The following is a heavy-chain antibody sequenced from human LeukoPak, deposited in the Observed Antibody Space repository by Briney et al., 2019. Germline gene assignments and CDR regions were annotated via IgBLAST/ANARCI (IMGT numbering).Heavy chain of an antibody. CDR1: GGTFSSYA. V-gene: IGHV1-69*04. D-gene: IGHD3-10*01. Sequence: GASVKVSCKASGGTFSSYAISWVRQAPGQGLEWMGRIITIFGIANYAQKFQGRVTITADKSTSTAYMELSSLRSEDTAVYYCARDPYYYGSGSPLNDWYFDLWGRGTLVTVSS. CDR2: IITIFGIA. J-gene: IGHJ2*01. CDR3: ARDPYYYGSGSPLNDWYFDL.